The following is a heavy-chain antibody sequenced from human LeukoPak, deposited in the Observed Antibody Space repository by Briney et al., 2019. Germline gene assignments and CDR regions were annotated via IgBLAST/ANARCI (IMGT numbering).Heavy chain of an antibody. CDR2: IIPILGIA. Sequence: ASVKVSCKASGGTFSSYTISWVRQAPGQGLEWMGRIIPILGIANYAQKFQGRVTITADKSTSTAYMELSSPRSEDTAVYYCATHCSSTSCYAGSFDYWGQGTLVTVSS. CDR3: ATHCSSTSCYAGSFDY. V-gene: IGHV1-69*02. D-gene: IGHD2-2*01. CDR1: GGTFSSYT. J-gene: IGHJ4*02.